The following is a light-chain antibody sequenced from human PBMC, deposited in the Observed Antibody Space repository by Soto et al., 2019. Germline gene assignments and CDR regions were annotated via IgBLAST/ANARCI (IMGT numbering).Light chain of an antibody. CDR2: DAS. CDR3: QQFHSSAIA. CDR1: QVIRSA. Sequence: ALPLTQTPSSLSASVGDRVSMTCRASQVIRSALAWYQQKPGNPPELLIYDASTLEVGVPSRFSGSGSGTHFTLTISNVQPEDLATYYCQQFHSSAIAFGQGTRLEI. J-gene: IGKJ5*01. V-gene: IGKV1-13*02.